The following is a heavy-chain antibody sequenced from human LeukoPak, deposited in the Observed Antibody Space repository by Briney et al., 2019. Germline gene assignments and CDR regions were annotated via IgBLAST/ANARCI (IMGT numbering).Heavy chain of an antibody. CDR3: ARAVKLHPVDY. D-gene: IGHD4-17*01. V-gene: IGHV3-66*01. CDR2: IYSGGST. J-gene: IGHJ4*02. CDR1: GFTVSNNY. Sequence: GSLRLSCAASGFTVSNNYMRWVRQAPGKGLEWVSLIYSGGSTYYADSVKGRFIISRDNSKNTLYLQMNSLRAEDTAVYYCARAVKLHPVDYWGQGTLVTVSS.